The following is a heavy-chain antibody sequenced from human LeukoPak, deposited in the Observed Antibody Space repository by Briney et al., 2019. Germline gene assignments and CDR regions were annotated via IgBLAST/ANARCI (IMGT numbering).Heavy chain of an antibody. CDR3: ARAKGYDPPHAFDI. V-gene: IGHV3-48*04. J-gene: IGHJ3*02. CDR1: GFTFNTYT. CDR2: LSSGSDSI. Sequence: GGSLRLSCAASGFTFNTYTMNWVRQAPGKGLEWISYLSSGSDSIFYADSVKGRFTISRDNAKNSLYLQMNSLRAEDTAVYYCARAKGYDPPHAFDIWGQGTMVTVSS. D-gene: IGHD5-12*01.